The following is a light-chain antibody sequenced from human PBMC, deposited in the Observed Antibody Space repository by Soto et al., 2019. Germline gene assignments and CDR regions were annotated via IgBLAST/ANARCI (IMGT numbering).Light chain of an antibody. CDR2: GVS. Sequence: QSVLTQPASGSGSPGQSITISCTGTISDFVVYNYVSWYQQHPGKAPKLMIYGVSNRPSGVSKRFSGSKSGNTASLTISGLQADDEADYYCSSHTISSALQVFGTGTKVT. CDR3: SSHTISSALQV. CDR1: ISDFVVYNY. V-gene: IGLV2-14*01. J-gene: IGLJ1*01.